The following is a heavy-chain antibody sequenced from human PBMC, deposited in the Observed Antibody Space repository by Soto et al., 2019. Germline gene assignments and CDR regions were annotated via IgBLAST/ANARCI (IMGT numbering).Heavy chain of an antibody. CDR1: GGSFSGYY. V-gene: IGHV4-34*01. D-gene: IGHD4-17*01. CDR2: INHSGST. J-gene: IGHJ5*02. Sequence: SETLSLTCAVYGGSFSGYYWSWIRQPPGKGLEWIGEINHSGSTNYNPSLKSRVTISVDTSKNQFSLKLSSVTAADTAVYYCAREGLTTAPNARWFDPWGQGTLVTVSS. CDR3: AREGLTTAPNARWFDP.